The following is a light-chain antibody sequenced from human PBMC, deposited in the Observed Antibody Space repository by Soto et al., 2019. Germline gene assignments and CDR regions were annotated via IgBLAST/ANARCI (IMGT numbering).Light chain of an antibody. CDR3: QQRSNR. CDR1: QTISSW. J-gene: IGKJ4*01. Sequence: DIQMTQSPSTLSGSVGDRVTITCRASQTISSWLAWYQQKPGKAPKLLIYKASTLKSGVPSRFSGSGSGTEFTLTISSLQPDDFATYYCQQRSNRFGGGTKVDIK. CDR2: KAS. V-gene: IGKV1-5*03.